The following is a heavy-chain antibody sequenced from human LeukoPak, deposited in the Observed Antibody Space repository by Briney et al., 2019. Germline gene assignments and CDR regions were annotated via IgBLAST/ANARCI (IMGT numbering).Heavy chain of an antibody. CDR1: GASISRGGYY. J-gene: IGHJ6*03. Sequence: SETLSLTCTVSGASISRGGYYWSWIRQQPGKGLEWIGYIYHLGSTYYNPSLKSRLTISIDTSKNQFSLNLRSVTAADTAMYYCARVPMGASYYYMDVWGKGTSVTVSS. D-gene: IGHD1-26*01. CDR3: ARVPMGASYYYMDV. V-gene: IGHV4-31*03. CDR2: IYHLGST.